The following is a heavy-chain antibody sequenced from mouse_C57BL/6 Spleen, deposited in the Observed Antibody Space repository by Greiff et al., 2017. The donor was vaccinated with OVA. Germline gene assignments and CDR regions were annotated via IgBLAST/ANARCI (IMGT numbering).Heavy chain of an antibody. Sequence: QVQLKESGPGILQSSQTLSLTCSFSGFSLSTSGMGVSWIRQPSGKGLEWLAHIYWDDDKRYNPSLKSRLTISKDTSRNQVFLKITSVDTADTATYYCARSGDYGSSYDFDYWGQGTTLTVSS. D-gene: IGHD1-1*01. V-gene: IGHV8-12*01. CDR2: IYWDDDK. J-gene: IGHJ2*01. CDR1: GFSLSTSGMG. CDR3: ARSGDYGSSYDFDY.